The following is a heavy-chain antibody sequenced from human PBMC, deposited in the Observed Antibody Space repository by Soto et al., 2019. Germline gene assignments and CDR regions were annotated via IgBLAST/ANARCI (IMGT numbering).Heavy chain of an antibody. CDR3: ARDSSAWPNYFDS. Sequence: PGGSLRLSCVASGFSISTHALTWVRQAPGKGLEGVSSFSGRSGDTYYAASVKGRFTISGDSSKNTVILQMNNLRADDTALYYCARDSSAWPNYFDSWGQGIQVTVSS. V-gene: IGHV3-23*01. J-gene: IGHJ4*02. CDR2: FSGRSGDT. D-gene: IGHD6-19*01. CDR1: GFSISTHA.